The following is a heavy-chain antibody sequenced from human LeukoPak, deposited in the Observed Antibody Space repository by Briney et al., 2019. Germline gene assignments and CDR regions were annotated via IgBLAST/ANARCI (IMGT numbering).Heavy chain of an antibody. CDR3: ARLTRMMDV. Sequence: GGSLRLSCAASGFTFSNYWMSWVRQAPGKGLEWLANIKQDGSQKYYVDSVKGRFTISKDNAKNSLYLQMNSLRAEDTAVYFCARLTRMMDVWGKGTTVTVSS. D-gene: IGHD3-9*01. J-gene: IGHJ6*04. CDR1: GFTFSNYW. CDR2: IKQDGSQK. V-gene: IGHV3-7*01.